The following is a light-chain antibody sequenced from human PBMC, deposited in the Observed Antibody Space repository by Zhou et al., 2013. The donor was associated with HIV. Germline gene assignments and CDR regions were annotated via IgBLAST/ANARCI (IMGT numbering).Light chain of an antibody. CDR3: QQYNGDSET. CDR2: AAS. Sequence: DIQLTQSSSFLSASVGDRVTITCRASQGISSYLAWYQQKPGKAPKLLIYAASTLQSGVPSRFSGSGSGTEFTLTISSLQPDDFATYYCQQYNGDSETFGQGTRVEV. V-gene: IGKV1-9*01. CDR1: QGISSY. J-gene: IGKJ1*01.